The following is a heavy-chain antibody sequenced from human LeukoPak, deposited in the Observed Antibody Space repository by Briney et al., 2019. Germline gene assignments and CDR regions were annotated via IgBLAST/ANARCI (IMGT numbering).Heavy chain of an antibody. CDR2: INGSGSFT. CDR1: GFTFSNYV. V-gene: IGHV3-23*05. Sequence: PGGSLRLSCAASGFTFSNYVMGWVRQDPGKGLQWVSIINGSGSFTSYADSVKGRLTISRDNSKNTLFLQMDSLRPEDTAVYYCVRSLRSADFWGQGTLVTVSS. CDR3: VRSLRSADF. J-gene: IGHJ4*02.